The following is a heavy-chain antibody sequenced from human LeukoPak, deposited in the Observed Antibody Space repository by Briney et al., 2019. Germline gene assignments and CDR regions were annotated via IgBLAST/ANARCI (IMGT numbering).Heavy chain of an antibody. J-gene: IGHJ4*02. CDR2: ISGSGGST. V-gene: IGHV3-23*01. D-gene: IGHD5-12*01. CDR1: GFTFSSYA. CDR3: ARVGSGYGVDY. Sequence: GGSLRLSCAASGFTFSSYAMSWVRQAPGKGLEWVSAISGSGGSTCYADSVKGRFTISRDNAKNSLYLQMNSLRAEDTAVYYCARVGSGYGVDYWGQGTLVTVSS.